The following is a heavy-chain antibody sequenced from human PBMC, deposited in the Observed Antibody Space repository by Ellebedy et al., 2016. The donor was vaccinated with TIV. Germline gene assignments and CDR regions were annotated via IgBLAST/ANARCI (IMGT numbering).Heavy chain of an antibody. CDR2: INSDGSST. J-gene: IGHJ4*02. CDR1: GFTFSSYW. Sequence: PGGSLRLSCAASGFTFSSYWKHWVRQAPGKGLVWVSRINSDGSSTSYADSVKGRFTISRDNAKNTLYLQMNSLRAEDTAVYYCARDSSLLLPLDYWGQGTLVTVSS. D-gene: IGHD3-10*01. V-gene: IGHV3-74*01. CDR3: ARDSSLLLPLDY.